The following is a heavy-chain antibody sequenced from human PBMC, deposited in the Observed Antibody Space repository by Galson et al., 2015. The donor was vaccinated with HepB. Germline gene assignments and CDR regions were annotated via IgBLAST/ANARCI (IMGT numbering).Heavy chain of an antibody. V-gene: IGHV3-53*01. J-gene: IGHJ4*02. Sequence: SLRLSCAASGFTVSSNYMSWVRQAPGKGLEWVSVIYSGGSTYYADSVKGRFTISRDNSKNTLYLQMNSLRAEDTAVYYCAKETIDDSSGYPFDYWGQGTLVTVSS. CDR3: AKETIDDSSGYPFDY. D-gene: IGHD3-22*01. CDR1: GFTVSSNY. CDR2: IYSGGST.